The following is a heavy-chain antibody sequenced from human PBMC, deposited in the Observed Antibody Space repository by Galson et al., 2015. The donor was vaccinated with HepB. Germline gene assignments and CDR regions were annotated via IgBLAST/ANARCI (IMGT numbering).Heavy chain of an antibody. V-gene: IGHV5-51*01. CDR2: IYPGDSDT. CDR3: ARTSWYYYGSAHSYGMDV. J-gene: IGHJ6*02. Sequence: QSGAEVKKPGESLKISCTGSGYSFTSYWIGWVRQMPGKGLEWMGIIYPGDSDTRYSPSFQGQVTISADKSISTAYLQWSSLKASDTAMYYCARTSWYYYGSAHSYGMDVWGQGTTVTVSS. CDR1: GYSFTSYW. D-gene: IGHD3-10*01.